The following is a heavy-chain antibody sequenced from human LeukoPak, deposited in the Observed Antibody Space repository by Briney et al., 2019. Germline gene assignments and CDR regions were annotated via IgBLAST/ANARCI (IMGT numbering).Heavy chain of an antibody. CDR2: ISGSGGST. CDR3: AKKDTGHWAFDI. D-gene: IGHD5-18*01. CDR1: GFTFSSYA. V-gene: IGHV3-23*01. Sequence: GGSLRLSCAASGFTFSSYAMSWVRQAPGKGLERVSAISGSGGSTYYADSVKGRFTISRDNSKNTLYLQMNSLRAEDTAVYYCAKKDTGHWAFDIWGQGTMVTVSS. J-gene: IGHJ3*02.